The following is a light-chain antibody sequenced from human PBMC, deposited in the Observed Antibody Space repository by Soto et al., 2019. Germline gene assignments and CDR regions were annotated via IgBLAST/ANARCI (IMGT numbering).Light chain of an antibody. CDR1: QSVRNN. V-gene: IGKV3-15*01. CDR3: QQYNNWPPIT. Sequence: EIMMTQSPATLSVSPGEIATLSCWASQSVRNNIAWYQQKPGQAPRLLIYYASTRATGYPARFSGSGSGTEFTLTISSLQSEDFALYYCQQYNNWPPITFGQGTRLEIK. J-gene: IGKJ5*01. CDR2: YAS.